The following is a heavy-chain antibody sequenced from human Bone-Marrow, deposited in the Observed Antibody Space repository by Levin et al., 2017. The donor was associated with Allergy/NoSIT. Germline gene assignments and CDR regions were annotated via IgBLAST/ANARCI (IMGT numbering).Heavy chain of an antibody. J-gene: IGHJ4*02. D-gene: IGHD5/OR15-5a*01. CDR1: GGSISHYY. V-gene: IGHV4-59*01. CDR2: IYNYVTT. CDR3: ASTTLGGRVFDN. Sequence: KPGGSLRLSCTVSGGSISHYYWSWIRQSPGGGLEWIGYIYNYVTTDYNPSPESRVTISVETSKNQLSLKLSSVTAADTAVYYCASTTLGGRVFDNWGRGTLVTVSS.